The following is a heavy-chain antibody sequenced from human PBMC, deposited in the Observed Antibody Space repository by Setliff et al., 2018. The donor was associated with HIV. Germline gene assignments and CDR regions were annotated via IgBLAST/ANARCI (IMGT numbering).Heavy chain of an antibody. J-gene: IGHJ4*02. CDR2: IRYDGKNK. CDR1: GFMFSKYG. CDR3: AKDPTFSSNSYGGDYYDSSGYYFDY. Sequence: PGGSLRLSCGASGFMFSKYGMHWVRQAPGKGLEWVTFIRYDGKNKVYADFVKGRFTISRDNSKNTLYLQMNTLRIEDTAIYYCAKDPTFSSNSYGGDYYDSSGYYFDYWGQGTLVTVSS. V-gene: IGHV3-30*02. D-gene: IGHD3-22*01.